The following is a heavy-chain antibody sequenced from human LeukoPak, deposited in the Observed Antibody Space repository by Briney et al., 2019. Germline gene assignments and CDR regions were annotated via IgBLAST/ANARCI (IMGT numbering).Heavy chain of an antibody. D-gene: IGHD3-10*01. CDR1: GGSISSSSYY. Sequence: SETLSLTCTVSGGSISSSSYYWGWIRQPPGKGLEWIGSIYYSGSTYYNPSLKSRVTISVDTSKNQFSLKLSSVTAADTAVYYCARARVRGVIRYFDYWGQGTLVTVSS. CDR3: ARARVRGVIRYFDY. V-gene: IGHV4-39*07. J-gene: IGHJ4*02. CDR2: IYYSGST.